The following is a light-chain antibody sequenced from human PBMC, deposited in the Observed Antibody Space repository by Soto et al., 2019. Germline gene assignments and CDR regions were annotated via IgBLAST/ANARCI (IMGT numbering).Light chain of an antibody. CDR3: HQRQSWPRT. CDR2: QTS. Sequence: DIVLTQTPTTQSSVPGDGATLSCSASQYINTRLAWYQHRPGQPPRLLIYQTSIRAAGIPARFSASGTGTDFTLTISDVQPEDFAVYYCHQRQSWPRTFGQGTKVDIK. V-gene: IGKV3-11*01. J-gene: IGKJ1*01. CDR1: QYINTR.